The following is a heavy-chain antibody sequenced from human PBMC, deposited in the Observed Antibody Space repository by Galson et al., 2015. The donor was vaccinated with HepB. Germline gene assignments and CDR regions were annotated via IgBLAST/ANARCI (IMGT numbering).Heavy chain of an antibody. J-gene: IGHJ5*02. CDR2: MNPNTGNT. D-gene: IGHD4-23*01. CDR3: ARDYGGNSGWFDP. Sequence: SVKVSCKASGYTFTSYDLNWVRQATGQEPEWMGWMNPNTGNTGYARKFQGRVTLTRNSAISTAYMELGSLTSEDTAVYYCARDYGGNSGWFDPWGQGTLVTVSS. CDR1: GYTFTSYD. V-gene: IGHV1-8*01.